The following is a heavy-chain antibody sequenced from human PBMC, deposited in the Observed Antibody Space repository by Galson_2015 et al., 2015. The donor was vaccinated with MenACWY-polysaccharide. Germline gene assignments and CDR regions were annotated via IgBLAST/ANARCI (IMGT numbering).Heavy chain of an antibody. V-gene: IGHV1-3*01. CDR2: IHGANGNT. J-gene: IGHJ4*02. D-gene: IGHD6-19*01. CDR3: ARGYSSGWYGGRFDL. Sequence: SVKVSCKASGYTFTSYTMHWVRQAPGQRLEWMGWIHGANGNTEYSPKFQDRVTITRDTSASAAYMDVSRLRYDVTAIYYCARGYSSGWYGGRFDLWGQGTLVTVS. CDR1: GYTFTSYT.